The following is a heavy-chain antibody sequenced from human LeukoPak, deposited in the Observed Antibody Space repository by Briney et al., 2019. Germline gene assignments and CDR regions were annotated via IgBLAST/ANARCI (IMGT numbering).Heavy chain of an antibody. D-gene: IGHD1-26*01. J-gene: IGHJ4*02. Sequence: GGSLRLSCAASGFTFSSYGMSWVRQAPGKGLEWVSGINWNGGSTGYADSVKGRFTISRDNAKNSLYLQMNSLRAEDTALYYCAREWDLDVSFDYWGQGTLVTVSS. CDR3: AREWDLDVSFDY. CDR1: GFTFSSYG. V-gene: IGHV3-20*04. CDR2: INWNGGST.